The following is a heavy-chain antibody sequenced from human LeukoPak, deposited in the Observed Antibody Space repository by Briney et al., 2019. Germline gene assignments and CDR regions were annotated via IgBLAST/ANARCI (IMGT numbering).Heavy chain of an antibody. J-gene: IGHJ5*02. CDR1: GDSISSYF. CDR3: ARDRLNWNYGGFDP. Sequence: SETLSLTCTVSGDSISSYFWNWIRQPPGKGLEWIGNTFHSGSTDCNPSLKSRVTMSVDTSKNQLSLNLTSVTPADTAVYYCARDRLNWNYGGFDPWGQGTLVTVSS. V-gene: IGHV4-59*01. CDR2: TFHSGST. D-gene: IGHD1-7*01.